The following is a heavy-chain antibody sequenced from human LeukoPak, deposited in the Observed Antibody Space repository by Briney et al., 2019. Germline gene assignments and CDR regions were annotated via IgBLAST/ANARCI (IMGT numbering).Heavy chain of an antibody. D-gene: IGHD3-22*01. CDR1: GGSFRGYY. J-gene: IGHJ4*02. CDR2: INHSGST. V-gene: IGHV4-34*01. Sequence: SETLSLTCAVYGGSFRGYYWSWIRQPPGKGLEWIGEINHSGSTNYNPSLKSRVTISVDTSKNQFSLKLSSVTAADTAVYYCARGPRYYYDSSGYYWGQGTLVTVSS. CDR3: ARGPRYYYDSSGYY.